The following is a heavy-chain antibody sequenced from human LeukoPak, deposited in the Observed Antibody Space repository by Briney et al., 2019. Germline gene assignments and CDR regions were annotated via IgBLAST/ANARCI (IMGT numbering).Heavy chain of an antibody. CDR2: MNPYSGNS. J-gene: IGHJ4*02. Sequence: ASVKVSCKASGYTFTNYDVNWVRQATGQGLEWMGWMNPYSGNSGSAHKFQGRVTMTRNTSISTAYLELSGLTSEDSAVYYCARGRLVRGDYLDHWGQGALVTVSS. V-gene: IGHV1-8*01. CDR3: ARGRLVRGDYLDH. CDR1: GYTFTNYD. D-gene: IGHD3-10*01.